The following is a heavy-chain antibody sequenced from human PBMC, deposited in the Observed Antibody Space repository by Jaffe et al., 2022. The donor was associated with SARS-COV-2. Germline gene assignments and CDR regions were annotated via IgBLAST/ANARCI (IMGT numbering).Heavy chain of an antibody. V-gene: IGHV3-7*01. J-gene: IGHJ6*02. D-gene: IGHD7-27*01. CDR3: ARDAGEVTPAAGMDV. CDR1: GFTFSSYW. CDR2: IKQDGSEK. Sequence: EVQLVESGGGLVQPGGSLRLSCAASGFTFSSYWMSWVRQAPGKGLEWVANIKQDGSEKYYVDSVKGRFTISRDNAKNSLYLQMNSLRAEDTAVYYCARDAGEVTPAAGMDVWGQGTTVTVSS.